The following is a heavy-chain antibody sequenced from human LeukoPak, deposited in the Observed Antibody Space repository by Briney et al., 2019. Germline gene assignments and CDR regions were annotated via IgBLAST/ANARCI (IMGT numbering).Heavy chain of an antibody. D-gene: IGHD3-22*01. CDR2: ISGSGAGT. CDR3: AKDMVDYYDSSGSYGMDV. Sequence: PGGSLRLSCAASGFTFSSYAMSWVRQAPGKGLEWVSSISGSGAGTYYADSVKGRFTISRDNSKNTLYLQMNSLRAEDTAVYYCAKDMVDYYDSSGSYGMDVWGQGTTVTVSS. V-gene: IGHV3-23*01. CDR1: GFTFSSYA. J-gene: IGHJ6*02.